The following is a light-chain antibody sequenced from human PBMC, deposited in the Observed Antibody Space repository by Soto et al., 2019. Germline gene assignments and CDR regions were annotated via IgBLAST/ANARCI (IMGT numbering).Light chain of an antibody. J-gene: IGKJ1*01. CDR2: DAS. Sequence: AVSATKGDRVTITCRASQSISNWLAWYRQQPGKAPKLLIYDASTLESGVPSRFSGGGSGTEFTLTISSLQPEDFATYCCLLAFNYLWPFGQ. CDR1: QSISNW. CDR3: LLAFNYLWP. V-gene: IGKV1-5*01.